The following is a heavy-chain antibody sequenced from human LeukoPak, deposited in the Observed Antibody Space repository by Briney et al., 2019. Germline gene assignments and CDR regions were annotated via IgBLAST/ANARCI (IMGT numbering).Heavy chain of an antibody. CDR3: ARGGQGDGYSADDAFDI. J-gene: IGHJ3*02. CDR2: TNYRSKWYN. Sequence: SQTLSPTCAISGDSVSSDSVAWNWIRQSPSRGLEWLGRTNYRSKWYNDYAVSVKSRITINPDTSKNQFSLHLNAVTPEDTAVYYCARGGQGDGYSADDAFDIWGQGTMVTVSS. D-gene: IGHD5-24*01. CDR1: GDSVSSDSVA. V-gene: IGHV6-1*01.